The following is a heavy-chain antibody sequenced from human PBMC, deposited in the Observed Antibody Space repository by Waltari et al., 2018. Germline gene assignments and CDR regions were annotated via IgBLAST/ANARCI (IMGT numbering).Heavy chain of an antibody. Sequence: EVQLVESGGGLIQPGGSLRLSCAASGFTVISSYMSWVSQAPGTGLEWVSVIYSGDSTYYADSVKGRFTLSRDKSKNTLYLQMNSLRAEDTAVYYCARGLVGSTTALNYWGQGTLVTVSS. V-gene: IGHV3-53*01. D-gene: IGHD1-26*01. CDR2: IYSGDST. CDR3: ARGLVGSTTALNY. J-gene: IGHJ4*02. CDR1: GFTVISSY.